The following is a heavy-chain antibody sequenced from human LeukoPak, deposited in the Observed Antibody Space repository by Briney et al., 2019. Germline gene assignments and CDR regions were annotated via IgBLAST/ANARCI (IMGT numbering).Heavy chain of an antibody. D-gene: IGHD6-6*01. V-gene: IGHV4-61*02. CDR3: AREQQGQLFH. CDR1: GGSISSGSYY. Sequence: PSETLSLTCTVSGGSISSGSYYWSWIRQPAGKGLEWIGRIYTSGSTNYNPSLKSRVTISVDTSKNQFSLKLSSVTAADTAVYYCAREQQGQLFHWGQGTLVTVSS. J-gene: IGHJ4*02. CDR2: IYTSGST.